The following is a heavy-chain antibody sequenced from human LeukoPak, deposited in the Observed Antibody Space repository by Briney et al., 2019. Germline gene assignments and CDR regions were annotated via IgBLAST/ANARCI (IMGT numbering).Heavy chain of an antibody. CDR1: GDSISSYY. D-gene: IGHD3-3*01. CDR2: IYYSGST. Sequence: PSETLSLTCTVSGDSISSYYWSWIRRPPGKGLEWIGYIYYSGSTNYNPSLKSRVTISVDTSKNQFSLKLSSVTAADTAVYYCARSHTIFGAGYNWFDPWGQGTLVTVSS. J-gene: IGHJ5*02. CDR3: ARSHTIFGAGYNWFDP. V-gene: IGHV4-59*01.